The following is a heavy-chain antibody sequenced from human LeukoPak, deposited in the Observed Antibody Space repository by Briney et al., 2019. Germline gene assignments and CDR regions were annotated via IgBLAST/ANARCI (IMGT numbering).Heavy chain of an antibody. V-gene: IGHV4-59*12. CDR1: GGSISSYY. Sequence: SETLSLTCTVSGGSISSYYWSWIRQPPGKGLEWIGCIYYSGSTNYNPSLKSRVTISVDTSKNQFSLKLSSVTAADTAVYYCARVVGIVVVPAARVLSVYFDYWGQGTLVTVSS. J-gene: IGHJ4*02. CDR3: ARVVGIVVVPAARVLSVYFDY. CDR2: IYYSGST. D-gene: IGHD2-2*03.